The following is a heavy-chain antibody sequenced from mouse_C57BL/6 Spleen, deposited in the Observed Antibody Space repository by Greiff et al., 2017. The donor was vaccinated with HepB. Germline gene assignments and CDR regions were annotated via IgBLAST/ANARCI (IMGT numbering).Heavy chain of an antibody. CDR2: ISYDGSN. CDR3: AKIWGSIYWYFDV. D-gene: IGHD1-1*01. V-gene: IGHV3-6*01. CDR1: GYSITSGYY. J-gene: IGHJ1*03. Sequence: EVKLMESGPGLVKPSQSLSLTCSVTGYSITSGYYWNWIRQFPGNKLEWMGYISYDGSNNYNPSLKNRISITRDTSKNQFFLKLNSVTTEDTATYYCAKIWGSIYWYFDVWGTGTTVTVSS.